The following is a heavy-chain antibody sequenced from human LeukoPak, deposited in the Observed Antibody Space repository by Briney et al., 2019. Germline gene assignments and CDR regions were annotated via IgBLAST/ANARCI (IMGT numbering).Heavy chain of an antibody. CDR1: GFTFSSYG. J-gene: IGHJ4*02. V-gene: IGHV3-30*18. Sequence: PGGSLRLSCAASGFTFSSYGMHWVRQAPGKGLEWVAVISYDGSNKYYADSVKGRFTISRDNSKNTLYLQMNSLRAEDTAVYYCAKAGAAAGIWPDYWGQGTLVTVSS. D-gene: IGHD6-13*01. CDR3: AKAGAAAGIWPDY. CDR2: ISYDGSNK.